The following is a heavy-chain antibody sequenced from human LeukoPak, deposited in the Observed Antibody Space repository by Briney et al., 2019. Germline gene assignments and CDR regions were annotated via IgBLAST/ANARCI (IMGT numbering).Heavy chain of an antibody. CDR2: FYYTGDT. Sequence: SETLSLTCTVSGGSISSTSYYWGWIRQPPGKGLEWIGSFYYTGDTYYNPSLKSRVTISVDTSKNQFSLKLSSVTAADTAVYYCARLLSRFLGWLPQDAFDIWGQGTMVTVSS. V-gene: IGHV4-39*01. J-gene: IGHJ3*02. D-gene: IGHD3-3*01. CDR3: ARLLSRFLGWLPQDAFDI. CDR1: GGSISSTSYY.